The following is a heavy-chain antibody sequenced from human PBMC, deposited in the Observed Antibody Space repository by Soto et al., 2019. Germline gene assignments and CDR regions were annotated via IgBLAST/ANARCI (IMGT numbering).Heavy chain of an antibody. V-gene: IGHV3-74*01. CDR3: ARLGGSSRLWDFYL. D-gene: IGHD3-16*01. CDR1: GFTFSRYW. Sequence: GGSLRLSCAASGFTFSRYWMYWVRQAPGKGLVWVSRISGDGSCSTYADSVKGRFPISRDNANNTLHLQMNSLRAEDTGLYYCARLGGSSRLWDFYLWGHGTLVTVSS. CDR2: ISGDGSCS. J-gene: IGHJ2*01.